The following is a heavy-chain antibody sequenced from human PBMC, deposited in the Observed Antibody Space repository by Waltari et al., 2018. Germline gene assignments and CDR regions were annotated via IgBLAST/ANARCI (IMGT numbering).Heavy chain of an antibody. V-gene: IGHV3-48*03. J-gene: IGHJ4*02. Sequence: EVQLVESGGGLVQTGGSLRLPCAASGFTFSSYEMNWVRQAPGKGREWVSYSGSGGSNIFYAESVKGRFTISRDNAKNSLYLQMNSLRVEDTAVYYCTRERSVTGKGNLDYWGQGTLVTVSS. CDR1: GFTFSSYE. CDR3: TRERSVTGKGNLDY. D-gene: IGHD3-10*01. CDR2: SGSGGSNI.